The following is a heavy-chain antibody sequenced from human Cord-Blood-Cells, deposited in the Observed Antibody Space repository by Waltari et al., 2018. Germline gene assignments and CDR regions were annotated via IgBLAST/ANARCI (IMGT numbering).Heavy chain of an antibody. V-gene: IGHV3-53*01. D-gene: IGHD6-13*01. CDR1: GFTVSSND. Sequence: EVQLVESGGGLIQPGGSLRLSCAASGFTVSSNDMSWVRQAPGKWLEWVSVIYSGGSTYYADSVKGRFTISRDNSKNTLYLQMNSLRAEDTAVYYCARVLYSSSWYTDYWGQGTLVTVSS. J-gene: IGHJ4*02. CDR3: ARVLYSSSWYTDY. CDR2: IYSGGST.